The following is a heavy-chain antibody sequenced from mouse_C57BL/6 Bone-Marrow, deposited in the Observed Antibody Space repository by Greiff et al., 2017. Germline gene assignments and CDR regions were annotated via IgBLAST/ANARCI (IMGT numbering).Heavy chain of an antibody. CDR3: ARCPYYYGSSYCAMDY. Sequence: QVQLQQPGAELVKPGASVKMSCKASGYTFTSYWITWVKQRPGQGLEWIGDIYPGSGSTNYNEKFKSKATLTVDTSSSTAYMQLSSLTSEDSAVYYCARCPYYYGSSYCAMDYWGQGTSVTVSS. D-gene: IGHD1-1*01. CDR1: GYTFTSYW. V-gene: IGHV1-55*01. CDR2: IYPGSGST. J-gene: IGHJ4*01.